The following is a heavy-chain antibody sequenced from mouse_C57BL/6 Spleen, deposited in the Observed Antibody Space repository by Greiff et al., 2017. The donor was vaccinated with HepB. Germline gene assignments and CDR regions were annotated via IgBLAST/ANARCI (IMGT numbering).Heavy chain of an antibody. CDR1: GYSITSGYG. CDR2: ISYSGST. J-gene: IGHJ2*01. CDR3: ARTARIKY. V-gene: IGHV3-2*02. Sequence: VQLKESGPGLVKPSQSLSLTCTVTGYSITSGYGWNWIRQFPGNNLEMMGYISYSGSTNYNPSLKSRISITRDTSKNQFLLQLNSVSTEDTGTYYCARTARIKYWCQVTTLTVSS. D-gene: IGHD1-2*01.